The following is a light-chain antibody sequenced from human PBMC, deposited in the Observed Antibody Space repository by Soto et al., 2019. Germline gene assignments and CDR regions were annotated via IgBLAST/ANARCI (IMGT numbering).Light chain of an antibody. CDR2: KAS. Sequence: DIQMTQSPSTLPASVGDRVTLTCRASQSINNRLVWYQQKPGIAPKLLIYKASSLESGVPSRFSGSGSGTEFNFTISSLQPDDFATYYCQQYNTYPWTFGHGTKVEIK. J-gene: IGKJ1*01. CDR3: QQYNTYPWT. CDR1: QSINNR. V-gene: IGKV1-5*03.